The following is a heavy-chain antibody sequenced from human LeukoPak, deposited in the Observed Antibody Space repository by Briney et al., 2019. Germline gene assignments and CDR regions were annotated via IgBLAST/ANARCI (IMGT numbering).Heavy chain of an antibody. Sequence: GGSLRLSCAASGFTFSSYSMNWVRQAPGKGLEWVSFISSSSTYIYYADSLKGRFTISRDNDKNSLYLQINSLRAEDTAVYYCARDFNYGSGSSIYYFDYWGQGILVTVSS. CDR1: GFTFSSYS. V-gene: IGHV3-21*06. D-gene: IGHD3-10*01. CDR3: ARDFNYGSGSSIYYFDY. CDR2: ISSSSTYI. J-gene: IGHJ4*02.